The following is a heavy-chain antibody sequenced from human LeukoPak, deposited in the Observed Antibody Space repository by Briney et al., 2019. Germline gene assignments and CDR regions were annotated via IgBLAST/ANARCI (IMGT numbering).Heavy chain of an antibody. J-gene: IGHJ4*02. Sequence: GGSLRHSCAASGFTFSSYSMNWVRQAPGKGLEWVSAISSSSSYIYYADSVRGRFTISRDNARNSLYLQMNSLRAEDTAMYYCAREGAAAAPYWGQGTLVTVSS. D-gene: IGHD6-13*01. CDR3: AREGAAAAPY. CDR2: ISSSSSYI. CDR1: GFTFSSYS. V-gene: IGHV3-21*01.